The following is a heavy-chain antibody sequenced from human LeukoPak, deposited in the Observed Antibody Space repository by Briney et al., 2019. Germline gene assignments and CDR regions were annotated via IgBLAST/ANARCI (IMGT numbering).Heavy chain of an antibody. CDR1: GFTFTIHG. V-gene: IGHV3-30*03. D-gene: IGHD6-13*01. Sequence: PGRSLRPSRAPSGFTFTIHGIHWVRHTPGKVLEWVAVISYDGSNKYYADSVKGRFTISRDNSKNTLYLQMNSLRAEDTAVYYCASTQQQLHVWGQGTLVTVSS. CDR3: ASTQQQLHV. CDR2: ISYDGSNK. J-gene: IGHJ4*02.